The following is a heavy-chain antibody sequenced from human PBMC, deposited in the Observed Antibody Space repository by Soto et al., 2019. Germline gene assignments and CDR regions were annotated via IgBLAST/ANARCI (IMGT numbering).Heavy chain of an antibody. CDR1: GFIFSSYG. V-gene: IGHV3-33*01. CDR3: ASSAA. CDR2: IWYDGCNT. D-gene: IGHD6-19*01. J-gene: IGHJ5*02. Sequence: PGGSLRLSCAASGFIFSSYGMHWVRQAPGKGLEWVAVIWYDGCNTYYADPVKGRFTISRDNSKNTLFLQMNSLRDEDTAAYYCASSAAWGRGTLVTVSS.